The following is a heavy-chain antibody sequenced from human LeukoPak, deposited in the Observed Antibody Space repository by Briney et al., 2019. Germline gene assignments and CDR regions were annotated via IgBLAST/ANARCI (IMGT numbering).Heavy chain of an antibody. V-gene: IGHV4-39*07. D-gene: IGHD3-22*01. J-gene: IGHJ4*02. Sequence: SETLSLTCTVSGGSISRNNYYWDWIRQPPGKGLEYIGSIYYSGSTYYTPSLKSRVTISVDTSKSQFSLKLTSVTAADTAVYYCARRRYTSGYLDYWGQGTLVTVSS. CDR3: ARRRYTSGYLDY. CDR1: GGSISRNNYY. CDR2: IYYSGST.